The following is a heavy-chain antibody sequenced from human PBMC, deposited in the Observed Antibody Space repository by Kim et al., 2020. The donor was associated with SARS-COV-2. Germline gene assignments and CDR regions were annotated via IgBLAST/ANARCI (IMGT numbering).Heavy chain of an antibody. J-gene: IGHJ4*02. CDR3: ARGLCSGGSCPFDY. CDR2: INHSGST. CDR1: GGSFSGYY. D-gene: IGHD2-15*01. Sequence: SETLSLTCAVYGGSFSGYYWSWIRQPPGKGLEWIGEINHSGSTNYNPSLKSRVTISVDTSKNQFSLKLSSVTAADTAVYYCARGLCSGGSCPFDYWGQGTLVTVSS. V-gene: IGHV4-34*01.